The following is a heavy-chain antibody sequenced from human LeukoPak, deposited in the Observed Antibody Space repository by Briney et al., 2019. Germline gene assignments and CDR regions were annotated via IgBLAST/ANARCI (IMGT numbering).Heavy chain of an antibody. CDR1: GFTFSSYA. J-gene: IGHJ4*02. V-gene: IGHV3-30*04. Sequence: GGSLRLSCAASGFTFSSYAMHWVRQAPGKGLEWVAVISYHGSNKNYADSAKGRFTISRDNSKNTLYLQMNGLRAEDTAVYYCARGNPFYVDHEDSFDYWGQGTLVTVSS. CDR2: ISYHGSNK. D-gene: IGHD3-9*01. CDR3: ARGNPFYVDHEDSFDY.